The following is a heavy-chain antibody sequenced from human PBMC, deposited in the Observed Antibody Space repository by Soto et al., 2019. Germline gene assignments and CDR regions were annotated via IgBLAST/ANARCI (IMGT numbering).Heavy chain of an antibody. CDR3: ARVYVDTAMVAFYYFDY. Sequence: QVQLVQSGAEVKKPASSVKVSCKASGGTFSSYAISWVRQAPGQGLEWMGGIIPIFGTANYAQKFQGRVTITADASTSTAYMELSSLRSEDTAVYYCARVYVDTAMVAFYYFDYWGQGTLVTVSS. CDR2: IIPIFGTA. V-gene: IGHV1-69*01. J-gene: IGHJ4*02. CDR1: GGTFSSYA. D-gene: IGHD5-18*01.